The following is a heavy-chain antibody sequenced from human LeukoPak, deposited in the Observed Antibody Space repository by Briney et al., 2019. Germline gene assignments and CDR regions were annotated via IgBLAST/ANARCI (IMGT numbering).Heavy chain of an antibody. Sequence: GGSLRLSCAASGFTFSRDWMGWVRQAPGKGLEWVANLKQDGSEAYYVDSVKGRFTISRDNARNSLYLQMNGLRAGDTAMYYCARDRLYDFWSGYLHSDAFDIWGQGTMVTVSS. CDR3: ARDRLYDFWSGYLHSDAFDI. D-gene: IGHD3-3*01. CDR1: GFTFSRDW. V-gene: IGHV3-7*01. CDR2: LKQDGSEA. J-gene: IGHJ3*02.